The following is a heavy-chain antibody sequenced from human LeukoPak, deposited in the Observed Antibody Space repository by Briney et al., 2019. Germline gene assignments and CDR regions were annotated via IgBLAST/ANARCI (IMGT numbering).Heavy chain of an antibody. Sequence: PGGSLRLSCAASGFTFSDYSINRVRQAPGKGLEWVSSISSRSTYVFYADSVKGRFAISRDNAKNSMYLQMNGLRAEDTAVYYCARFRRDGSNYNDYWGQGTLVTVSS. CDR2: ISSRSTYV. CDR1: GFTFSDYS. V-gene: IGHV3-21*06. CDR3: ARFRRDGSNYNDY. D-gene: IGHD5-24*01. J-gene: IGHJ4*02.